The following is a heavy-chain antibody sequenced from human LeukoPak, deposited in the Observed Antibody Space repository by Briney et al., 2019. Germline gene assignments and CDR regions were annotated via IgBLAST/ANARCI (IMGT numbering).Heavy chain of an antibody. CDR1: GFTFSSYW. V-gene: IGHV3-7*03. CDR2: IKQDGSEK. CDR3: AKRDFYVINGYYFPYYFDN. D-gene: IGHD3-22*01. J-gene: IGHJ4*02. Sequence: QPGGSLRLSCAASGFTFSSYWMSWVRQAPGKGLEWVANIKQDGSEKYYVDSVKGRFTISRDNAKNSLYLQMNNLRAEDTAVYFCAKRDFYVINGYYFPYYFDNWGQGTLVTVSS.